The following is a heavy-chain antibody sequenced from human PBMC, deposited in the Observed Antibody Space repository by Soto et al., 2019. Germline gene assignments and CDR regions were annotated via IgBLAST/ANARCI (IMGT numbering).Heavy chain of an antibody. D-gene: IGHD3-22*01. J-gene: IGHJ4*01. CDR2: IRSKTDGGTT. Sequence: GGCLSLSYATSGFTFSNAWVNWVRQAPGKGLEWVGRIRSKTDGGTTDFAAPVKGRFAISRDDSKNIAYMQMNSLKIEDTAVYYCSTDSYSDMTVVRLHNWGHGTLVTVTS. CDR1: GFTFSNAW. CDR3: STDSYSDMTVVRLHN. V-gene: IGHV3-15*07.